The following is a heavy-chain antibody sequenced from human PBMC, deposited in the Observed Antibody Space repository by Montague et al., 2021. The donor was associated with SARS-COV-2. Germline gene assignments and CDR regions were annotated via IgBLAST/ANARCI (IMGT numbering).Heavy chain of an antibody. CDR1: GGSISSSNYF. CDR3: AGDVGKGFSGYETGGGFDY. J-gene: IGHJ4*02. V-gene: IGHV4-39*07. CDR2: IYFGGGT. Sequence: SETLSLTCTVSGGSISSSNYFWGWIRQPPGKGLEGIGSIYFGGGTYYNPSLKSRVTISVDTSKNQFSLKLTSVTSADTAVYGCAGDVGKGFSGYETGGGFDYWGQGTLVSVSS. D-gene: IGHD5-12*01.